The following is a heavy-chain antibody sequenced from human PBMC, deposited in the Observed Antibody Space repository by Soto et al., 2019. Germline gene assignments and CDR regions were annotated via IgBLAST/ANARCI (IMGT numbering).Heavy chain of an antibody. CDR2: IYNSGST. Sequence: QVQLQESGPGVVEPSQTLSLTCTVSGGSINNNGYFWSWIRQPPGSGLEWIGHIYNSGSTYSNPSLKSRLTISVDTSKKQFSLKLSSVTAADTAVYYCARGPSGDKVDYWGQGTLVSVSS. J-gene: IGHJ4*02. V-gene: IGHV4-30-4*01. D-gene: IGHD1-26*01. CDR1: GGSINNNGYF. CDR3: ARGPSGDKVDY.